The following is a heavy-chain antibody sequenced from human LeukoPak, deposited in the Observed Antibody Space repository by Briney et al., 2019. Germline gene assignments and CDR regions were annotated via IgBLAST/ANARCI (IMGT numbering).Heavy chain of an antibody. CDR1: GGSISSYY. D-gene: IGHD2-2*02. J-gene: IGHJ4*02. CDR2: IYYSGST. V-gene: IGHV4-59*12. Sequence: SETLSLTCTVSGGSISSYYWSWIRQPPGKGLEWIGYIYYSGSTNYNPSLKSRVTISVDTSKNQFSLKLSSVTAADTAVYYCARGPGYCSSTSCYKGAHYWGQGTLVTVSS. CDR3: ARGPGYCSSTSCYKGAHY.